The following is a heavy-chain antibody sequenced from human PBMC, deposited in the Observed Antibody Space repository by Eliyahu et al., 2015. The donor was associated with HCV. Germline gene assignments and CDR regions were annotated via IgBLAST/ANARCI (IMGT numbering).Heavy chain of an antibody. CDR1: GXSFSGYY. J-gene: IGHJ6*02. CDR3: ARDQRIRGVHGMDV. V-gene: IGHV4-34*01. D-gene: IGHD3-10*01. CDR2: INXSGST. Sequence: QVQLQQWGAGLLKPSETLSLTCAVDGXSFSGYYWSWIRQPPGKGLEWIGEINXSGSTNYNPSLKSRVTISVDTSKNQFSLKLSSVTAADTAVYYCARDQRIRGVHGMDVWGQGTTVTVSS.